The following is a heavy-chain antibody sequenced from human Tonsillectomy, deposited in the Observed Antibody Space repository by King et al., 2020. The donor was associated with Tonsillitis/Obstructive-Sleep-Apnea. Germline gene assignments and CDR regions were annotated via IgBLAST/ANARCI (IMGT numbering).Heavy chain of an antibody. CDR1: GFTFSNAW. Sequence: VQLVESGGGLVKPGGSLRLSCAASGFTFSNAWMSWVRQAPGKGLEWVGRIKSKTEGGTTDYAAPVKGRFTISRDDSKNTLYLQMNSLKTEDTAVYYCPLCSSTSCYSYAFDIWGQGTMVTVSS. J-gene: IGHJ3*02. CDR2: IKSKTEGGTT. D-gene: IGHD2-2*01. V-gene: IGHV3-15*01. CDR3: PLCSSTSCYSYAFDI.